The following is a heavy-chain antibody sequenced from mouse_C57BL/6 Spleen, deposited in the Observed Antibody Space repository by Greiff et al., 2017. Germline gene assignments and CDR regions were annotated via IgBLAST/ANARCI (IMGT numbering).Heavy chain of an antibody. J-gene: IGHJ4*01. CDR2: IDPSDSYT. CDR1: GYTFTSYW. Sequence: QVQLQQPGAELVMPGASVKLSCKASGYTFTSYWMHWVKQRPGQGLEWIGEIDPSDSYTNYNQKFKGKSTLTVDKSSSTAYMQLSSLTSEDSAVYYCARVTALYYSNFYAMDYWGQGTSVTVSS. D-gene: IGHD2-5*01. CDR3: ARVTALYYSNFYAMDY. V-gene: IGHV1-69*01.